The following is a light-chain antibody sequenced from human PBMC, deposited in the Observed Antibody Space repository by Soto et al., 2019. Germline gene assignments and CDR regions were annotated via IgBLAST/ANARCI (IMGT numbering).Light chain of an antibody. CDR1: QSVSSY. CDR3: QQRSNWPIT. Sequence: EIVLTQSPATLSLSPGERATLSCRASQSVSSYLAWYQQKPGQAPRLLIYDASNGATGIPARFSGSGSGTDFALTISSLEPEYFAVYYCQQRSNWPITFGQGPRLEIK. CDR2: DAS. V-gene: IGKV3-11*01. J-gene: IGKJ5*01.